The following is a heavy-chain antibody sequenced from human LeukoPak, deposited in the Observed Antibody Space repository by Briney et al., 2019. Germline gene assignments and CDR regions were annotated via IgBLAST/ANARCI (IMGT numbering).Heavy chain of an antibody. D-gene: IGHD4-17*01. J-gene: IGHJ4*02. CDR1: GFTFSNYW. V-gene: IGHV3-74*01. Sequence: GGSLRLSCAASGFTFSNYWMHWVRQAPGKGLVWVSRINSDGSSTNYADSVKGRFTISRDNAKNTLYLQMNSLRPEDTAAYYCAKGGASVTRYVDYWGQGTLVTVSS. CDR3: AKGGASVTRYVDY. CDR2: INSDGSST.